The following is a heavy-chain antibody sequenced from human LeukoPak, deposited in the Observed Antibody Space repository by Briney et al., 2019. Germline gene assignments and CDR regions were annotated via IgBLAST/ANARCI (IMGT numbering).Heavy chain of an antibody. D-gene: IGHD3-22*01. V-gene: IGHV4-59*08. CDR3: ARWLLPTTDAFDI. CDR1: VGSISRYY. CDR2: IYYNGST. J-gene: IGHJ3*02. Sequence: SETLSLTCTVSVGSISRYYWSWIRQPPGTELEWIGDIYYNGSTNYNPSLKSRVTISVDTSKNQFSLRPSSVTAADTAVYYCARWLLPTTDAFDIWGQGTMVTVSS.